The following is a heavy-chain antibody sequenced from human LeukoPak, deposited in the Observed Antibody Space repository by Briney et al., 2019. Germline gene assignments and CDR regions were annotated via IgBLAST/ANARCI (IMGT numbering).Heavy chain of an antibody. CDR3: ARASSGYIRRNWFDP. Sequence: GGSLRLSCAASGFTFSSYAMHWVRQAPGKGLEWVAVISYDGSNKYYADSVKGRFTISRDNSKNTLYLQMNSLRAEDTAVYYCARASSGYIRRNWFDPWGQGTLVTVSS. CDR2: ISYDGSNK. J-gene: IGHJ5*02. V-gene: IGHV3-30-3*01. CDR1: GFTFSSYA. D-gene: IGHD3-22*01.